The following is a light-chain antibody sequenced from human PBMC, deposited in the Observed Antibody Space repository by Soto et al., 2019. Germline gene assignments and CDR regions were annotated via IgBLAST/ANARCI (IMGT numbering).Light chain of an antibody. V-gene: IGKV1-5*03. Sequence: DIQMTQSPSTLSASVGDRIIITCRASESISSWLAWYQQKPGKAPKLLIYEASTLESGVPSRFSASGSGTEFTLTSSSLQPDDSATYCCHQYSASHTFGGGTKVEIK. CDR2: EAS. CDR3: HQYSASHT. CDR1: ESISSW. J-gene: IGKJ4*01.